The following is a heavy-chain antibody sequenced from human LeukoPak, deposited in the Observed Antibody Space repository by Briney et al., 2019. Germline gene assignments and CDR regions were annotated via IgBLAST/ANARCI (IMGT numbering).Heavy chain of an antibody. J-gene: IGHJ5*02. CDR1: GGSFSGYY. D-gene: IGHD5-12*01. V-gene: IGHV4-34*01. Sequence: SETLSLTCAVYGGSFSGYYWSWIRQPPGKGLEWIGEINHGGSTNYNPSLKSRVTISVDTSKNQFSLKLSSVTAADTAVYYCASGGYVDIVATSAGGWFDPWGPGTLVTVSS. CDR3: ASGGYVDIVATSAGGWFDP. CDR2: INHGGST.